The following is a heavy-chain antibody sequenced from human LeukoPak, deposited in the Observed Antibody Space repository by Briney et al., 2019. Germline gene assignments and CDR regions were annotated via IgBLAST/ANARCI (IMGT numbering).Heavy chain of an antibody. CDR2: IIPILGIA. CDR3: ARLKAVAGNYYFDY. J-gene: IGHJ4*02. CDR1: GYTLTELS. Sequence: ASVKVSCKVSGYTLTELSMHWVRQAPGQGLEWMGRIIPILGIANYAQKFQGRVTITADKSTSTAYMELSSLRSEDTAVYYCARLKAVAGNYYFDYWGQGTLVTVSS. D-gene: IGHD6-19*01. V-gene: IGHV1-69*02.